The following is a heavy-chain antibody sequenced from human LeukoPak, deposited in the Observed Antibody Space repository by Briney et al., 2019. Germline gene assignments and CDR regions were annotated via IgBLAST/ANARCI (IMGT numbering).Heavy chain of an antibody. CDR2: ISSSSSYI. D-gene: IGHD5-18*01. J-gene: IGHJ5*02. CDR3: ARDPGTAMVTNWFGP. CDR1: GFTFSSYS. Sequence: GGSLRLSCAASGFTFSSYSMNWVRQAPGKGLEWVSSISSSSSYIYYADSVKGRFTISRDNAKNSLYLQMNSLRAEDTAVYYCARDPGTAMVTNWFGPWGQGTLVTVSS. V-gene: IGHV3-21*01.